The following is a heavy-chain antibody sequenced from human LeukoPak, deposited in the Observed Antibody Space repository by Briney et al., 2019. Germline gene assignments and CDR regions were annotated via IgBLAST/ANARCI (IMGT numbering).Heavy chain of an antibody. CDR2: INPNSGGT. J-gene: IGHJ4*02. CDR1: GYTFTGCY. CDR3: RTDRYGDYGGYIDY. V-gene: IGHV1-2*02. D-gene: IGHD4-23*01. Sequence: GASVKVSCKASGYTFTGCYMHWVRQAPGQGLEWMGWINPNSGGTNYAQKFQGRVTMTRDTSISTAYMELSRLRSDDTAVYYCRTDRYGDYGGYIDYWGQGTLVTVSS.